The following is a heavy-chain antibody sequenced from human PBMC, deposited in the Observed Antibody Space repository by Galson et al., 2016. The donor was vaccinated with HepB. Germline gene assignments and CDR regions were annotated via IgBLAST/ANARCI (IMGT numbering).Heavy chain of an antibody. CDR2: ISPSNGHT. Sequence: SVKVSCKASGYTFITYGFTWVRQAPGQGLEWMGWISPSNGHTNYAQVLQGRLSLTTDTSTSTAYMEVSSLRSDDTAVYYCASADRYGSGSYNVSWGQGTLVTVSS. V-gene: IGHV1-18*01. J-gene: IGHJ5*02. CDR3: ASADRYGSGSYNVS. CDR1: GYTFITYG. D-gene: IGHD3-10*01.